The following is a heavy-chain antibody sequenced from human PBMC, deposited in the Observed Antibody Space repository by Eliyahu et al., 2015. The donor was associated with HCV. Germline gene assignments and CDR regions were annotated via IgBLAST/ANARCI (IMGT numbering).Heavy chain of an antibody. J-gene: IGHJ6*02. Sequence: QVQLVESGGGVVQPGRSLRLSCAASGFTFSSYGMHWVRQAPGKGLEWVAVISYDGSNKYYADSVKGRFTMSRDNSKNTLYLQMNSLRAEDTAVYYCANTYAPIGLYGMDVWGQGTTVTVSS. CDR3: ANTYAPIGLYGMDV. CDR2: ISYDGSNK. CDR1: GFTFSSYG. D-gene: IGHD2-2*01. V-gene: IGHV3-30*18.